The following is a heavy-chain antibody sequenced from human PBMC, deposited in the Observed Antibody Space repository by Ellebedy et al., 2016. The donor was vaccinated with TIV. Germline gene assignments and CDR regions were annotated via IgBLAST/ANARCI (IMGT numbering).Heavy chain of an antibody. J-gene: IGHJ4*02. D-gene: IGHD2-21*02. CDR1: GGSVSSTRYY. CDR2: VYYSGSP. V-gene: IGHV4-39*01. Sequence: MPSETLSLTCSVSGGSVSSTRYYWAWIRQPPGKGLEYIASVYYSGSPYYNPSFKSRVTLSADTSKNQFSLNLRTVTAADTAVYYCARTDPWQPIDNWGQGILVSVSS. CDR3: ARTDPWQPIDN.